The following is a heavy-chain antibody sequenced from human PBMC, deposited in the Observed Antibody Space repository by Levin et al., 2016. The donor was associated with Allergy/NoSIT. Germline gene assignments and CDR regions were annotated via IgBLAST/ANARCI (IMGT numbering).Heavy chain of an antibody. CDR2: INPSGGST. J-gene: IGHJ4*02. V-gene: IGHV1-46*01. CDR3: ARDVSVADTKRNYFDY. D-gene: IGHD2-15*01. Sequence: ASVKVSCKASGYTFTNYYMHWVRQAPGQGLEWMGIINPSGGSTSYAQKFQGRVTMTRDTSTSTVYIELSSLRSEDTAVYYCARDVSVADTKRNYFDYWGQGTLVSVSS. CDR1: GYTFTNYY.